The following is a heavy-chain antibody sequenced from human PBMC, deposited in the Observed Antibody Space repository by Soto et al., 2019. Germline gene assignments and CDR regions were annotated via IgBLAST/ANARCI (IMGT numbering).Heavy chain of an antibody. CDR3: ARATTRECVMFYYGLDV. Sequence: HLVETGGGVIQPGGSLRLSCTASGFNVNNSHINWVRQAPGRGLEWVSVIHTGNTTYYADSVRGRFTISRDTSKHTVFLQMNSLSDEDTAVYYCARATTRECVMFYYGLDVWGQGTTVIVS. J-gene: IGHJ6*02. V-gene: IGHV3-53*02. CDR1: GFNVNNSH. CDR2: IHTGNTT. D-gene: IGHD1-26*01.